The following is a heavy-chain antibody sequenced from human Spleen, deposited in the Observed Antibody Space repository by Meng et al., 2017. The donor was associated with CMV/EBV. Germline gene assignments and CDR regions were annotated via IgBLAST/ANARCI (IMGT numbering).Heavy chain of an antibody. Sequence: VQLWESGGGLVQPGGSLRLSCAASGFTFSSYAMNWVRQAPGKGLEWVSTISSSGGNTYYADSVKGRFTISRDNSKNTLYLQMNSLRAEDTAIYFCAKGRSSSDVDYWGQGTLVTVSS. D-gene: IGHD6-6*01. CDR3: AKGRSSSDVDY. CDR1: GFTFSSYA. CDR2: ISSSGGNT. J-gene: IGHJ4*02. V-gene: IGHV3-23*01.